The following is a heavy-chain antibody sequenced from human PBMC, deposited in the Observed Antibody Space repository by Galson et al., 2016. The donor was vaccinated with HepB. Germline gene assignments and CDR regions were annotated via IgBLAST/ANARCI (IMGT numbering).Heavy chain of an antibody. CDR2: ISYDGSNK. J-gene: IGHJ6*02. CDR3: AKEGCSGGSCYSYYYYGMDV. Sequence: SLRLSCAASGFTFSSYGMHWVRQAPGKGLEWVAVISYDGSNKYYADSVKGRFTISRDNSKNTLYLQMNSLGAEDTAVYYCAKEGCSGGSCYSYYYYGMDVWGQGTPVTVSS. V-gene: IGHV3-30*18. CDR1: GFTFSSYG. D-gene: IGHD2-15*01.